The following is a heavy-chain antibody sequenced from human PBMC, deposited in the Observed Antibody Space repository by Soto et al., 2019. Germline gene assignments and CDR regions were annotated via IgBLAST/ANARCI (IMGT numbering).Heavy chain of an antibody. CDR3: ARGSPVTTDY. CDR2: IYHSGST. J-gene: IGHJ4*02. CDR1: GGSISSGGYS. Sequence: QLQLQESGSGLVKPSQTLSLTCAVSGGSISSGGYSWSWFRQPPGKGLEWIGYIYHSGSTYYNPSLKSRVTISVDRSKNQFSLKLSSVTAADTAVYYCARGSPVTTDYWGQGTLVTVSS. V-gene: IGHV4-30-2*01. D-gene: IGHD4-17*01.